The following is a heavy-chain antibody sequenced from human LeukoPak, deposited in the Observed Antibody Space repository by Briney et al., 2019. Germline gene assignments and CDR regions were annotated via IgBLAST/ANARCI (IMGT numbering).Heavy chain of an antibody. Sequence: GGSLSLLCAASGFTFSSYAMSWVRGAPGGGREWVSAISGSGGNIFYADSMKGRFTISRDNSKNTLYLQMNSLRAEDTAVYYCAKDYEQQLVDYFDYWGQGTLVTVSS. CDR2: ISGSGGNI. V-gene: IGHV3-23*01. CDR3: AKDYEQQLVDYFDY. D-gene: IGHD6-13*01. CDR1: GFTFSSYA. J-gene: IGHJ4*02.